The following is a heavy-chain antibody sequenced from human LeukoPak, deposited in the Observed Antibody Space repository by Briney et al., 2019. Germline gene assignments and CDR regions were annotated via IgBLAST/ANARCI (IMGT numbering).Heavy chain of an antibody. Sequence: PSQTLSLTCTVSGGSLSSGGYYWSWIRQSPGKGLEYIGYIYHTGSTYYNPSLKSRVTISLDRSKNQFSLKLSSVTAADTALYYCARDICGGSSSRTAGAWFDPWGLGTLVTVSS. CDR2: IYHTGST. D-gene: IGHD6-13*01. J-gene: IGHJ5*02. CDR1: GGSLSSGGYY. V-gene: IGHV4-30-2*06. CDR3: ARDICGGSSSRTAGAWFDP.